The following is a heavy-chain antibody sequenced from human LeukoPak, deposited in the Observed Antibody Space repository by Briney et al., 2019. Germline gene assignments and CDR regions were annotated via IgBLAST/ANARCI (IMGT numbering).Heavy chain of an antibody. D-gene: IGHD3-10*01. Sequence: ASVKVSCKASGGTFNSYAISWVRQAPGQGLEWMGRIIPILGIANYAQKFQGRVTITADKSTSTAYMELSSLRSEDTAVCYCARSGVYGSGSYYFLEDWGQGTLVTVSS. J-gene: IGHJ4*02. V-gene: IGHV1-69*04. CDR1: GGTFNSYA. CDR2: IIPILGIA. CDR3: ARSGVYGSGSYYFLED.